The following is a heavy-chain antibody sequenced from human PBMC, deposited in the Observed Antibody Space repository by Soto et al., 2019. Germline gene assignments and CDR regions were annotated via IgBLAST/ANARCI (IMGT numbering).Heavy chain of an antibody. J-gene: IGHJ4*02. CDR2: ISYDGSNK. CDR3: AKDAGLGVSAAMHNDY. D-gene: IGHD2-2*01. V-gene: IGHV3-30*18. Sequence: QVQLVESGGGVVQPGRSLRLSCAASGFTFSSYGMHWVRQAPGKGLEWVAVISYDGSNKYYADSVKGRFTISRDNSKNTLYLQMNSLRAEDTAVYYCAKDAGLGVSAAMHNDYWGQGTLVIVSS. CDR1: GFTFSSYG.